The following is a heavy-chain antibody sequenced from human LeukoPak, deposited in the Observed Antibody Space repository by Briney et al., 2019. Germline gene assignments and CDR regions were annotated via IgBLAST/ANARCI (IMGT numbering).Heavy chain of an antibody. Sequence: SETLSLTCAVHGGSFSGYYWSWIRQPPGKGLEWIGEINHSGSTNYNPSLKSRVTISVDTSKNQFSLKLSSVTAADTAVYYCARGGSQFGELRFRRRNWFDPWGQGTLVTVSS. CDR1: GGSFSGYY. J-gene: IGHJ5*02. CDR3: ARGGSQFGELRFRRRNWFDP. D-gene: IGHD3-10*01. V-gene: IGHV4-34*01. CDR2: INHSGST.